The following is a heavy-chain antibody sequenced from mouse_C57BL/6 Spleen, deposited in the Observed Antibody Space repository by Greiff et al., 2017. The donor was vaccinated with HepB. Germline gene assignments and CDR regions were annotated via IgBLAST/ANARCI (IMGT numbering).Heavy chain of an antibody. V-gene: IGHV1-15*01. Sequence: VQLQQSGAELVRPGASVTLSCKASGYTFTDYEMHWVKQTPVHGLEWIGAIDPETGGTAYNQKFKGKAILTADKSSSTAYMELRSLTSEDSAVYYCTRFTTVVAGDYFDYWGQGTTLTVSS. D-gene: IGHD1-1*01. CDR1: GYTFTDYE. CDR2: IDPETGGT. J-gene: IGHJ2*01. CDR3: TRFTTVVAGDYFDY.